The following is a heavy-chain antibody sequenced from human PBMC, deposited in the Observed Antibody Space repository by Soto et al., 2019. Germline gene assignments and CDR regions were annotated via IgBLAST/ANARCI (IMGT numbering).Heavy chain of an antibody. V-gene: IGHV3-23*01. CDR2: ISGSGFKK. CDR1: CLIFGRFG. Sequence: PGGALRLSFAASCLIFGRFGMSWVRQAPGKGVGWISSISGSGFKKYYADSVKGRFTISRDNSKSTVYLELNNLSAEDTAVYHCAKNQGVELVPLATVDWFDPWGQGSVVTVSS. D-gene: IGHD1-26*01. J-gene: IGHJ5*02. CDR3: AKNQGVELVPLATVDWFDP.